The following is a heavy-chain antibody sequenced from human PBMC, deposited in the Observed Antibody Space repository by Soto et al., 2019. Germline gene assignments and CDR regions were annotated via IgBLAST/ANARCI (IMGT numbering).Heavy chain of an antibody. CDR3: TASSGWYNAFDI. D-gene: IGHD6-19*01. CDR1: GFTFSSYA. V-gene: IGHV3-23*01. Sequence: EVQLLESGGGLVQPGGSLRLSCAASGFTFSSYAMSWVRQAPGKGLEWVSAISGSGGSTYYADSVKGRFTISRDNSMNTLYLQMNSLRAEDTAVYYCTASSGWYNAFDIWGQGTMVTVSS. CDR2: ISGSGGST. J-gene: IGHJ3*02.